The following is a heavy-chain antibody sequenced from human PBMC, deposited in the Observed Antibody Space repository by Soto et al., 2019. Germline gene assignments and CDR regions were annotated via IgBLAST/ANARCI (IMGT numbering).Heavy chain of an antibody. D-gene: IGHD1-7*01. CDR3: AHRLYISGHGWNYGHFAY. CDR1: GFSLSTSGVG. CDR2: IYWDNDK. V-gene: IGHV2-5*02. J-gene: IGHJ4*02. Sequence: QITLKESGPMLVKPTQTLTLTCIFSGFSLSTSGVGVGWIRQPPGKALEWLALIYWDNDKRYSPSLNSRLTITKDTSKNQVVLTMTDMDPVDTATYYCAHRLYISGHGWNYGHFAYWGQGTLVTVFS.